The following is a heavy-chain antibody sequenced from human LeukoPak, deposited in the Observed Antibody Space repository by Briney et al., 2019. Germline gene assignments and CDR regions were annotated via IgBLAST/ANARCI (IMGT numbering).Heavy chain of an antibody. CDR1: GFTFSSYS. Sequence: GGSLRLSCAASGFTFSSYSMNWVRQAPGKGLEWVSYISSSSSTIYYADSVKGRFTISRDNAKNSLYLQMNSLRDEDTAVYYGALGVTTVNAFDIWGQGTMVTVS. V-gene: IGHV3-48*02. CDR2: ISSSSSTI. CDR3: ALGVTTVNAFDI. D-gene: IGHD4-17*01. J-gene: IGHJ3*02.